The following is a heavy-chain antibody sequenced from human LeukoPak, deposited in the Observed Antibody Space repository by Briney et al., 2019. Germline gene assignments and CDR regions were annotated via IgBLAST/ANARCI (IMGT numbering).Heavy chain of an antibody. CDR3: ARPSMVRGVLYYMDV. CDR2: IYYSGST. V-gene: IGHV4-59*08. CDR1: GGSISSYY. Sequence: SETLSLTCTVSGGSISSYYWSWIRQPPGKGLEWIGYIYYSGSTNYNPSLKSRVTISVDTSKNQFSLKLSSVTAADTAVYYCARPSMVRGVLYYMDVWGKGNTVPVSS. D-gene: IGHD3-10*01. J-gene: IGHJ6*03.